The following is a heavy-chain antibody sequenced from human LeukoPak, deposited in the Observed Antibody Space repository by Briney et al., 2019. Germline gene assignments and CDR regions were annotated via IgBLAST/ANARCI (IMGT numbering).Heavy chain of an antibody. CDR2: INPNSGGT. D-gene: IGHD6-13*01. CDR3: ARGYPLSTTAAGTYFQH. CDR1: GYTFSGYY. Sequence: ASVKVSCKASGYTFSGYYMHWVRQAPGQGLGWMGWINPNSGGTNYAQKFQGGVTMTRDTSISTAYMELSRLRSDDTAVYYCARGYPLSTTAAGTYFQHWGQDTRDTVSS. J-gene: IGHJ1*01. V-gene: IGHV1-2*02.